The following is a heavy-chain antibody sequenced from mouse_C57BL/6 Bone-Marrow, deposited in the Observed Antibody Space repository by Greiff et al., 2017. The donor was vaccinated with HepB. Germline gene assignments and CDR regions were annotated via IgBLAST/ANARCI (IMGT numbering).Heavy chain of an antibody. D-gene: IGHD2-4*01. J-gene: IGHJ3*01. CDR3: SEDSVVYYCAWNYDYPAWFAY. V-gene: IGHV1-87*01. Sequence: QVQLKQSGPELARPWASVKISCQAFYTFSRRVHFAIRDTNYWMQWVKQRPGQGREWIGAIYPGFGDTSYNQKFKAEATSTADKSSSTAYMQLSPLTSEDSVVYYCAWNYDYPAWFAYWGQGTLVTVSA. CDR1: YTFSRRVH. CDR2: GQGREWIG.